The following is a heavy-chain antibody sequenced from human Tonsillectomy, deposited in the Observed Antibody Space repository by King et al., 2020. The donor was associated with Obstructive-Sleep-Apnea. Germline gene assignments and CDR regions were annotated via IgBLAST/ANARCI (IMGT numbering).Heavy chain of an antibody. J-gene: IGHJ4*02. CDR3: ARALGRPEIDY. Sequence: VQLVESGGGLVQPGGSLRLSCAVSGFTFSSYWMSWVRQAPGKGLEWVANINQDGSEKYYVDSVKGRFTISRDNPKNSVYLQMNSLRAEDTAVYYCARALGRPEIDYWGQGTLVTVSS. CDR2: INQDGSEK. CDR1: GFTFSSYW. D-gene: IGHD1-14*01. V-gene: IGHV3-7*03.